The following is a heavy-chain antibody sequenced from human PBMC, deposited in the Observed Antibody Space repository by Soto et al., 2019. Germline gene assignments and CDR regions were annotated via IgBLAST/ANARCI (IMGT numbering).Heavy chain of an antibody. Sequence: QVQLVESGGGVVQPGRSLRLSCAASGFTFSSYGMHWVRQATGKGLEWVAVIWYDGSNKYYADSVKGRFTISRDNSKNTLYLQMNSLRAEDTAVYYCARTTVNYFGEYYYYMDVWGKGTTVTVSS. J-gene: IGHJ6*03. CDR2: IWYDGSNK. D-gene: IGHD4-17*01. CDR1: GFTFSSYG. CDR3: ARTTVNYFGEYYYYMDV. V-gene: IGHV3-33*01.